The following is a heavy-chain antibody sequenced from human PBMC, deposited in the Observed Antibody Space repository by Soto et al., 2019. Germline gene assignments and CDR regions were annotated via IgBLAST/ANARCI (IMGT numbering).Heavy chain of an antibody. Sequence: SPALSLTCALSGDSVSSNRAAWNLIKQSPSRGLEWLGRTYYRSKWYNDYAVSVKSRITINPDTSKNQFSLQLNSVTPEDTAVYYCAREGRLAARPFDYWGQGTLVTVSS. CDR2: TYYRSKWYN. D-gene: IGHD6-6*01. V-gene: IGHV6-1*01. CDR3: AREGRLAARPFDY. CDR1: GDSVSSNRAA. J-gene: IGHJ4*02.